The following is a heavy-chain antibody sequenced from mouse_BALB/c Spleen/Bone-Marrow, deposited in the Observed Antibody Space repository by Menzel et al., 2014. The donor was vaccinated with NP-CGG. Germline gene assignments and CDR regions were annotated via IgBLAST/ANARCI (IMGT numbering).Heavy chain of an antibody. J-gene: IGHJ4*01. Sequence: EVQRVESGGGLVQPGGSLKLSCAASGFDFSRYWVSWVRQAPGKGLEWIGEINPDSSTINYTPSLKDKFIISRDNAKNTLYLQMSKVRSEDTALYYCARPRGNYAMDYWGQGTSVTVSS. CDR1: GFDFSRYW. CDR2: INPDSSTI. V-gene: IGHV4-1*02. CDR3: ARPRGNYAMDY.